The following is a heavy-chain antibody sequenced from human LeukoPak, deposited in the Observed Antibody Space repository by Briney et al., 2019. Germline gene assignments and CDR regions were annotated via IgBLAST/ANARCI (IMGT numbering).Heavy chain of an antibody. V-gene: IGHV3-74*01. D-gene: IGHD1-14*01. CDR1: VIAFSSYW. CDR3: ARSNQADDY. J-gene: IGHJ4*02. CDR2: INPGGSSI. Sequence: GWSLRLSCAASVIAFSSYWMRWVRQVPGKRLVGFALINPGGSSITYADSVKVRFTISRDNAKNTLYLQMDSLRAEDTGVYYCARSNQADDYWGQGTLVTVSS.